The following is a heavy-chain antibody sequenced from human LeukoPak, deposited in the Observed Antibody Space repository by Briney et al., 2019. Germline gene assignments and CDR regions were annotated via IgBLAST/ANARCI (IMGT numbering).Heavy chain of an antibody. D-gene: IGHD2-2*01. J-gene: IGHJ5*02. CDR2: IYYSGST. Sequence: SETLTLTCTASGGSISSCDYCWSWIRQPPGKGLEWIGYIYYSGSTYYNPSLNSLVTISVDTSKNQFSLKLSSVTAADTAVYYCARVNIVLVPAANWFDPWGQGTLVTVSS. V-gene: IGHV4-30-4*01. CDR3: ARVNIVLVPAANWFDP. CDR1: GGSISSCDYC.